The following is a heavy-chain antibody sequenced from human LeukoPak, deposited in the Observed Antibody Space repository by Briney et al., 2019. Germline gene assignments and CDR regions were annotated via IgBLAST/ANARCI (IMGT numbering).Heavy chain of an antibody. Sequence: SETLSLTCTVSGGSISSYYWSWIRQPPGKGLEWIGYIYYSGSTYYNPSLKSRVTISVDTSKSQFSLKLSSVTAADTAVYYCARDSGSGLDYWGQGTLVTVSS. CDR1: GGSISSYY. V-gene: IGHV4-59*12. CDR3: ARDSGSGLDY. CDR2: IYYSGST. J-gene: IGHJ4*02. D-gene: IGHD2-15*01.